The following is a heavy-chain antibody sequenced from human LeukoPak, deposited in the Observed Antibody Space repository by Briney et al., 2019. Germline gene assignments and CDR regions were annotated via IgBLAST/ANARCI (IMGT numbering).Heavy chain of an antibody. CDR1: GGTFTNFL. J-gene: IGHJ4*02. CDR2: IIPMFGTA. CDR3: ARMSGSYFVRIDY. V-gene: IGHV1-69*13. D-gene: IGHD1-26*01. Sequence: GASVKVSCKASGGTFTNFLISWVRQAPGQGLEWMGRIIPMFGTANYAQKFQDRVTITADESTSTVYMDLSSLRSEDTAMYYCARMSGSYFVRIDYWGQGTLVTVSS.